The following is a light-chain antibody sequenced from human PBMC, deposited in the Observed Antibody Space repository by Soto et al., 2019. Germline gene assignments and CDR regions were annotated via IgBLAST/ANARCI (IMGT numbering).Light chain of an antibody. Sequence: EIVLTQSPGTLSLSPGERATLSCRASQSVSSSYLAWYQQKPGQAPRLLIYDASSMATGISDRFSGSGSGTDFTLTISRLEPEDFAVYYCQQYGSSPETFGQGTKVEIK. CDR1: QSVSSSY. J-gene: IGKJ1*01. CDR2: DAS. V-gene: IGKV3-20*01. CDR3: QQYGSSPET.